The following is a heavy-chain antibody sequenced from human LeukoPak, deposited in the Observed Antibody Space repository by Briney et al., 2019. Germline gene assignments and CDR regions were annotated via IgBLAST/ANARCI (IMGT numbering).Heavy chain of an antibody. CDR1: GITFSDYW. V-gene: IGHV3-74*01. CDR3: ATDDYRGLGY. Sequence: GGSLRHSCTTSGITFSDYWMHWVRQVPGQGLVWVSHIDQYGTYATYADSVRGRFAISRDNAKNTVYLQLNSLRAEDTAVYYCATDDYRGLGYWGRGTLVTVSS. D-gene: IGHD4-11*01. CDR2: IDQYGTYA. J-gene: IGHJ4*02.